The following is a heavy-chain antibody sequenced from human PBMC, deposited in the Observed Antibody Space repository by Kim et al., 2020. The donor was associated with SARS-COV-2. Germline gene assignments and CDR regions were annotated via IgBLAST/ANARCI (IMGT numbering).Heavy chain of an antibody. Sequence: STTSTPSRTSRITLSGDPSKNQFSLKLSSVTAADTAVYYCARDSLRYGDYWGQGTLVTVSS. J-gene: IGHJ4*02. CDR3: ARDSLRYGDY. V-gene: IGHV4-59*01. D-gene: IGHD4-17*01. CDR2: ST.